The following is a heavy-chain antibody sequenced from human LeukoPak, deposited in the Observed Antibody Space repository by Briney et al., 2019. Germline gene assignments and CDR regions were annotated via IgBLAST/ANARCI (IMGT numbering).Heavy chain of an antibody. CDR3: AKDVGWELRGGAFDI. Sequence: GRSLRLSCAASGFTFDDYAMHWVRQAPGKGLEWVSGISWNSGSIGYADSVKGRFTISRDNAKNSLYLQMNSLRAEDMALYYCAKDVGWELRGGAFDIWGQGTIVTVSS. D-gene: IGHD1-26*01. CDR2: ISWNSGSI. V-gene: IGHV3-9*03. J-gene: IGHJ3*02. CDR1: GFTFDDYA.